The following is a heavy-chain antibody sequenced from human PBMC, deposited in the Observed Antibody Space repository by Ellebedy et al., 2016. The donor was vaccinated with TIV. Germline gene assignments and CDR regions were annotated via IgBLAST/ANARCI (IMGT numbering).Heavy chain of an antibody. CDR1: GFTFSSYA. J-gene: IGHJ4*02. CDR2: ISGSGGST. D-gene: IGHD3-3*01. V-gene: IGHV3-23*01. Sequence: GGSLRLXXAASGFTFSSYAMSWVRQAPGKGLEWVSAISGSGGSTYYADSVKGRFTISRDNSKNTLYLQMNSLRAEDTAVYYCAKVAGRDFWSGWNDYWGQGTLVTVSS. CDR3: AKVAGRDFWSGWNDY.